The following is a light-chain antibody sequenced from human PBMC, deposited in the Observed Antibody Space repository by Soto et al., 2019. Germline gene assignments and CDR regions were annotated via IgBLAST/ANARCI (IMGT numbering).Light chain of an antibody. V-gene: IGLV2-11*01. CDR3: CSYAGSYKAV. Sequence: QSALTQPRSVSGSPGQSVTNSCTGTSSDVGGYNYVSWYQQHPGKAPKLMIYDVSKRPSGVPDRFSGSKSGNTASLTISGLQAEDEADYYCCSYAGSYKAVFGGGTQLTVL. CDR1: SSDVGGYNY. CDR2: DVS. J-gene: IGLJ7*01.